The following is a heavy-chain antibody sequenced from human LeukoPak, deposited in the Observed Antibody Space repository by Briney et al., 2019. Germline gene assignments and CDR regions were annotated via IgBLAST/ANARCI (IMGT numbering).Heavy chain of an antibody. D-gene: IGHD5-18*01. Sequence: PSETLSLTCTVSGGSISGYFWSWIRQPPGKGLEWIGYIDYSGSTNCSPSLKSRVTISVDSSKNQFSLKLNSVTAADTAVYYCAAQYSYGPDYWGQGTLVTVSS. V-gene: IGHV4-59*01. CDR1: GGSISGYF. CDR2: IDYSGST. CDR3: AAQYSYGPDY. J-gene: IGHJ4*02.